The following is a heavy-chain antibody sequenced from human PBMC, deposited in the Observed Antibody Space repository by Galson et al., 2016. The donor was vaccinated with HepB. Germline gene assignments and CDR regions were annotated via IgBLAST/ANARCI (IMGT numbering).Heavy chain of an antibody. D-gene: IGHD2-21*01. CDR1: SGSISSSRYY. V-gene: IGHV4-39*01. Sequence: ETLSLTCTVSSGSISSSRYYWGWIRQPPGKGLEWIGSVYYSGTAYYDPSLQSRVSISVDTSKNQSSLRLSSVTAGDTAVYFCASHCGGDCYNNLADAFDIWGRGTMVTVSS. CDR2: VYYSGTA. CDR3: ASHCGGDCYNNLADAFDI. J-gene: IGHJ3*02.